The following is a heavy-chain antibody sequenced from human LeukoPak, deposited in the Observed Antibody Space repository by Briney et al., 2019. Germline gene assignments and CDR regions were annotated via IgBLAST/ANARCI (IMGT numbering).Heavy chain of an antibody. Sequence: GGSLRLSCAASGFTFSSYSMNWVRQAPGKGLEWVSSISSSSSYIYYADSVKGRFTISRDNAKNSLYLQMNSLRAEDTAVYYCARDIFPGGSRVLDYWGQGTLVTVSS. CDR2: ISSSSSYI. CDR1: GFTFSSYS. V-gene: IGHV3-21*01. CDR3: ARDIFPGGSRVLDY. J-gene: IGHJ4*02. D-gene: IGHD3-16*01.